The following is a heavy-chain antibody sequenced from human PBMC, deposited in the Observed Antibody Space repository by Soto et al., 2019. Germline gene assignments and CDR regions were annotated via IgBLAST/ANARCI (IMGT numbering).Heavy chain of an antibody. V-gene: IGHV6-1*01. CDR1: GDSVSSSSVT. D-gene: IGHD3-3*02. CDR3: ARQHSTSSEYYGSDV. CDR2: TYFRSKWYN. J-gene: IGHJ6*02. Sequence: SQTLSLTCAISGDSVSSSSVTWNWIRQSPSRGLEWLGRTYFRSKWYNDYALSVKSRINISPDTSKNQFSLQLNSVTPEDTAVYYCARQHSTSSEYYGSDVWGQGTTVTVSS.